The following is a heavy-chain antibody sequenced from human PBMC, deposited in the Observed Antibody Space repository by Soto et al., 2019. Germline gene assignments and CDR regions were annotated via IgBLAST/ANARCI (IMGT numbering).Heavy chain of an antibody. V-gene: IGHV3-30*02. Sequence: GGSLRLSCAVPGIVFTGYGMHWVRQAPGKGLEWVAIIRFDGSNIHYADSVKGRFTISRDNSKNTLYLQMNSLRAEDTAVYYCASPRTYLEWLPYDYWGQGTLVTVSS. CDR2: IRFDGSNI. CDR3: ASPRTYLEWLPYDY. J-gene: IGHJ4*02. CDR1: GIVFTGYG. D-gene: IGHD3-3*01.